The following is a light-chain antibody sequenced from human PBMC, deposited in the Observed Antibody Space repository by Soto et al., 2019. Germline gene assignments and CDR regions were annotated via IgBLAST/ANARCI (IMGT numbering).Light chain of an antibody. CDR3: QQYGNSPRT. CDR1: QSLSSNF. Sequence: EIVLTQSPATLSLSPGERATLSCRASQSLSSNFLAWYQQKPGQAPRLLIYGASSRATGIPDRFSGSGSGTDFTLTISRLEPEDFAVYFCQQYGNSPRTFGQGTRLEIK. CDR2: GAS. J-gene: IGKJ5*01. V-gene: IGKV3-20*01.